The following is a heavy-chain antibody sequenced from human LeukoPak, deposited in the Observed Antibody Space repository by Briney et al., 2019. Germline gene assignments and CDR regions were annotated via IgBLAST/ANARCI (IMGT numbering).Heavy chain of an antibody. CDR2: IRTKAYGGTT. D-gene: IGHD3-22*01. Sequence: GGSLRLSCTVSGFTFGDSAMSWFRQARGKGLEWVGFIRTKAYGGTTEYAAPVKGRFTISRDDSKSIAYLLMNSLKTEDTAVYYCTSQAYDSRGYYYQLDYWGQGTLVTVSS. V-gene: IGHV3-49*03. CDR3: TSQAYDSRGYYYQLDY. CDR1: GFTFGDSA. J-gene: IGHJ4*02.